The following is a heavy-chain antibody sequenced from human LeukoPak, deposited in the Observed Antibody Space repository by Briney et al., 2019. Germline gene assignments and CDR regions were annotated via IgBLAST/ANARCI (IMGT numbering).Heavy chain of an antibody. CDR2: LYYSGIT. CDR1: GDSISSSNYY. V-gene: IGHV4-39*01. Sequence: PSETLSLTCTVSGDSISSSNYYWGWIRQPPGKGLEWIASLYYSGITYYNPSLKSRVTISVDTPKNQFSLKLNSVTAADTAVYYCASLPSNDAFDIWGQGTMVTVSS. CDR3: ASLPSNDAFDI. J-gene: IGHJ3*02.